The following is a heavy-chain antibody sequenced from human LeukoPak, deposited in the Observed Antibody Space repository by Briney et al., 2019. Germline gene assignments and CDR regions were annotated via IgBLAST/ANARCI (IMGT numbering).Heavy chain of an antibody. CDR2: ISSSSSYI. Sequence: GGSLRLSCAASGFTVSSNYMSWVRQAPGKGLEWVSSISSSSSYIYYADSVKGRFTISRDNAKNSLYLQMNSLRAEDTAVYYCARDKGHNWFDPWGQGTLVTVSS. CDR3: ARDKGHNWFDP. CDR1: GFTVSSNY. J-gene: IGHJ5*02. V-gene: IGHV3-21*01.